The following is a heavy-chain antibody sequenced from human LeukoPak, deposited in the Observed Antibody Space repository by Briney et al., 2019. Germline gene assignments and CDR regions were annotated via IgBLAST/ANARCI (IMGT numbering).Heavy chain of an antibody. CDR2: IKQDGSEK. CDR3: ARVPPSFAAAMVTDYFDY. D-gene: IGHD5-18*01. V-gene: IGHV3-7*01. CDR1: GSTLSSYW. J-gene: IGHJ4*02. Sequence: SGGSLRLSCAASGSTLSSYWMSWVRQAPGKGLEWVANIKQDGSEKYYVDSVEGRFTISRDNAKNSLYLQMNSLRAEDTAVYYCARVPPSFAAAMVTDYFDYWGQGTLVTVSS.